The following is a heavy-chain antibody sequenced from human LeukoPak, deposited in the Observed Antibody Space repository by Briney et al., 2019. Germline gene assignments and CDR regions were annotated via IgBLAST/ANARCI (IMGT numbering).Heavy chain of an antibody. D-gene: IGHD6-6*01. CDR1: GGSISSGSYY. CDR3: ASTENTIAALTNDAFDI. J-gene: IGHJ3*02. V-gene: IGHV4-61*02. CDR2: IYTSGST. Sequence: NSSQTLSLTCTVSGGSISSGSYYWSWIRQPAGKGLEWIGRIYTSGSTNYNPPLKSRVTISVDTSKNQFSLKLSSVTAADTAVYYCASTENTIAALTNDAFDIWGQGTMVTVSS.